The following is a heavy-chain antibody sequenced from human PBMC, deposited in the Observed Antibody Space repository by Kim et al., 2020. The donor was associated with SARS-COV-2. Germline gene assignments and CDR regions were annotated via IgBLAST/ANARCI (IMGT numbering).Heavy chain of an antibody. V-gene: IGHV1-2*02. CDR1: GYTFTGYY. D-gene: IGHD4-17*01. CDR2: INPNSGGT. J-gene: IGHJ4*02. CDR3: ARAMPTTVVTPPGY. Sequence: ASVKVSCKASGYTFTGYYMHWVRQAPGQGLEWMGWINPNSGGTNYAQKFQGRVTMTRDTSISTAYMELSRLRSDDTAVYYCARAMPTTVVTPPGYWGQGTLVTVSS.